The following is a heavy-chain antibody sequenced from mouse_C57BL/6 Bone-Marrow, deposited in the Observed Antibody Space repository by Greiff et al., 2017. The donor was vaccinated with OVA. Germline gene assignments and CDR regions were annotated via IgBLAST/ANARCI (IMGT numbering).Heavy chain of an antibody. CDR1: GFTFSDYY. V-gene: IGHV5-12*01. CDR2: ISNGGGST. Sequence: EVKLMESGGGLVQPGGSLKLSCAASGFTFSDYYMYWVRQTPEKRLEWVAYISNGGGSTYYTDTVKGRFTISRDNAKNTLSLHMSRLRSRYTAMYFCARQKYSKKDYGGQGTTLTVSS. D-gene: IGHD2-5*01. J-gene: IGHJ2*01. CDR3: ARQKYSKKDY.